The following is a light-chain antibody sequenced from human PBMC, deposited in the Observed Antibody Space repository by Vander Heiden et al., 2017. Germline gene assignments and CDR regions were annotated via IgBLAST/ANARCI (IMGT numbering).Light chain of an antibody. CDR2: AAS. CDR1: QSISSY. V-gene: IGKV1-39*01. Sequence: DIQMTQSPSSLSASVGDRVTITCRASQSISSYLNWYQQKPGKAPNLLLYAASSLQSGVPPRFSGSGSGTDFTLTISSLQPEDFATYYCQQSYSTLTWTFGQGTKVEIK. CDR3: QQSYSTLTWT. J-gene: IGKJ1*01.